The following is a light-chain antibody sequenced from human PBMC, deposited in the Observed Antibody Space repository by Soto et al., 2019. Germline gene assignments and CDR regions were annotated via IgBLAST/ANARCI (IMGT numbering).Light chain of an antibody. Sequence: QPVLTQPPSVSAAPGQKVIISCSGNSSNIGNNYVFWYQQFPGTAPKLLIYDNYKRPSGIPDRFSVSKSGASASLAITGLHTGDEADYYCGAWDTSLRAVVFGGGTQLTVL. CDR3: GAWDTSLRAVV. J-gene: IGLJ2*01. CDR1: SSNIGNNY. CDR2: DNY. V-gene: IGLV1-51*01.